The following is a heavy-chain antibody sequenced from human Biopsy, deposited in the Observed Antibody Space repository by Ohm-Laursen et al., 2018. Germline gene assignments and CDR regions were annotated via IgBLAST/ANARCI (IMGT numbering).Heavy chain of an antibody. CDR1: GFSFSDYY. Sequence: SLRLSCAATGFSFSDYYMIWIRQAPGKGLEWVSYISSSGSTIYYADSVKGRFTISRDNAKNSLYLQMNSLRAEDTAVYYCARGNYYYDSSGLESYDAFDIWGQGTMVTVSS. CDR2: ISSSGSTI. D-gene: IGHD3-22*01. V-gene: IGHV3-11*01. J-gene: IGHJ3*02. CDR3: ARGNYYYDSSGLESYDAFDI.